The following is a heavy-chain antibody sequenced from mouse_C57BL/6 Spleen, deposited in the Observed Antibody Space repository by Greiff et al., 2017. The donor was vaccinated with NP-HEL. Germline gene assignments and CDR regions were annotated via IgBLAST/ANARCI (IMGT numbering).Heavy chain of an antibody. J-gene: IGHJ4*01. V-gene: IGHV5-9*01. CDR3: ARHGGTIYYDYDEAMDY. Sequence: DVHLVESGGGLVKPGGSLKLSCAASGFTFSSYTMSWVRQTPEKRLEWVATISGGGGNTYYPDSVKGRFTISRDNAKNTLYLQMSSLRSEDTALYYCARHGGTIYYDYDEAMDYWGQGTSVTVSS. CDR2: ISGGGGNT. CDR1: GFTFSSYT. D-gene: IGHD2-4*01.